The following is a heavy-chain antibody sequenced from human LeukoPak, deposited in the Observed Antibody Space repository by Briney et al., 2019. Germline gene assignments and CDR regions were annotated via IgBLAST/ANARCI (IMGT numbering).Heavy chain of an antibody. CDR1: GFTFSTYS. V-gene: IGHV3-21*01. J-gene: IGHJ4*02. CDR2: ISSSGTYI. CDR3: ASSFPRRDDYISNYFDY. D-gene: IGHD5-24*01. Sequence: PGGSLRLSCAASGFTFSTYSMNWVRQAPGRGPEWVSSISSSGTYIYYADSMRGRFTISRDNSKNSLYLQMNSLRAEDTAVYYCASSFPRRDDYISNYFDYWGQGTLVTVSS.